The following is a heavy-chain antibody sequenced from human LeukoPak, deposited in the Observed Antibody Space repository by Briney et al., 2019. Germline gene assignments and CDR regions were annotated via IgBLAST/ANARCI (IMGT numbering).Heavy chain of an antibody. V-gene: IGHV3-23*01. D-gene: IGHD2-21*01. CDR3: AKDPVVVIEGDYFDY. CDR2: ISGSGGST. CDR1: GFAFSSYA. J-gene: IGHJ4*02. Sequence: PGGSLRLSCAAPGFAFSSYAMSWVRQAPGKGLEWVSAISGSGGSTYYADSVKGRFTISRDNSKNTLYLQMNSLRAEDTAVYYCAKDPVVVIEGDYFDYWGQGTLVTVSS.